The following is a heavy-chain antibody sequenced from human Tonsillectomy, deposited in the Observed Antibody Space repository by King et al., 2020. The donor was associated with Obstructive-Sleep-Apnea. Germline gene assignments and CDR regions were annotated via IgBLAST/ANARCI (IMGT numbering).Heavy chain of an antibody. Sequence: VQLVESGGGVVQPGRSLRLSCAASGFTFSSYAMHWVRQAPGKGLEWVAVMSFDGGKKYCADSVKGRFTISRDNSKNTLYVQMNSLRAEDTAVYYCARAPSHYYYGMDAWGQGTTVTVSS. J-gene: IGHJ6*02. CDR2: MSFDGGKK. V-gene: IGHV3-30*04. CDR3: ARAPSHYYYGMDA. CDR1: GFTFSSYA.